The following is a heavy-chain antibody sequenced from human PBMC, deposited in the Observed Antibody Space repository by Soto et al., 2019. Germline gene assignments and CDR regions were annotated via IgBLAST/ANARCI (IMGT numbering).Heavy chain of an antibody. J-gene: IGHJ4*02. CDR1: GSTVSSRY. D-gene: IGHD1-20*01. Sequence: EVQLVESGGGLVQPGGSLRLSCAVSGSTVSSRYMSWVRQAPGKGLEWVSVIYGDTYTYYADLVKGRFTFSRHNSGNPLYLQMNSLRPEDTAVYYCASWAGVGSALRTSNWYPPFDYWGQGTLVTVSS. V-gene: IGHV3-53*04. CDR3: ASWAGVGSALRTSNWYPPFDY. CDR2: IYGDTYT.